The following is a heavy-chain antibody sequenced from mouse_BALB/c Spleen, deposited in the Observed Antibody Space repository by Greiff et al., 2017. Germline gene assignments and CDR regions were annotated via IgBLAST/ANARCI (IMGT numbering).Heavy chain of an antibody. J-gene: IGHJ2*01. V-gene: IGHV1-77*01. Sequence: QVQLKESGPELVKPGASVKMSCKASGYTFTDYVISWVKQRTGQGLEWIGEIYPGSGTTYYNEKFKGKATLTADKSSNTAYMQLSSLTSEDSAVYFCATPYYLDYWGQGTTLTVSS. CDR3: ATPYYLDY. CDR2: IYPGSGTT. CDR1: GYTFTDYV.